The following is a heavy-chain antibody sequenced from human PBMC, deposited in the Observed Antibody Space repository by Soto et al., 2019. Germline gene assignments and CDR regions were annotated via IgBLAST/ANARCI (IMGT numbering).Heavy chain of an antibody. V-gene: IGHV4-61*01. CDR3: ARERTGDPTFFDY. J-gene: IGHJ4*02. Sequence: SETLSLTCSVSGGSVRGGSYYWSWIRQPPGKGLEWIGYIYFSGSTDYNPSLKSRVTISVDTSKNQFSLKLSSLTAADTAVYYCARERTGDPTFFDYWGKGTLVTVSS. CDR2: IYFSGST. CDR1: GGSVRGGSYY. D-gene: IGHD7-27*01.